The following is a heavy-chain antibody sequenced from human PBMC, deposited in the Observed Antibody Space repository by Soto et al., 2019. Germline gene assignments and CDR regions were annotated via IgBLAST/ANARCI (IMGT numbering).Heavy chain of an antibody. J-gene: IGHJ4*02. CDR3: VKVANFVVVIEYFDY. CDR1: GFPFATYA. Sequence: GSLRLSCGSSGFPFATYAMGWVRQASGKGLEWVSGISRSGGRTYYADSVRGRFTISRDNYQNTIYIQMNGLRDDDTALYYCVKVANFVVVIEYFDYWGQG. CDR2: ISRSGGRT. D-gene: IGHD3-3*01. V-gene: IGHV3-23*01.